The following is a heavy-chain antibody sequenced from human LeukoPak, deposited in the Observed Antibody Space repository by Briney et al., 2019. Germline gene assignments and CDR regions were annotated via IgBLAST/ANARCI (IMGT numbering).Heavy chain of an antibody. Sequence: SETLSLTCTVSGGSISSGSYYWSWIRQPAGKGLEWIGRIYTSGSTNYNPSLKSRVTISVDTSKNQFSLKLSSVTAADTAVYYCARGGSLSGNSIAAAGTHWFDPWGQGTLVTVSS. CDR2: IYTSGST. CDR1: GGSISSGSYY. V-gene: IGHV4-61*02. J-gene: IGHJ5*02. D-gene: IGHD6-13*01. CDR3: ARGGSLSGNSIAAAGTHWFDP.